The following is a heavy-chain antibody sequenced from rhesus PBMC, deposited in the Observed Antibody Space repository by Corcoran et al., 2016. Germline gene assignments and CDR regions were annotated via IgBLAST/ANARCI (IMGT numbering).Heavy chain of an antibody. V-gene: IGHV4-76*01. Sequence: QVQLQESGPGVVKPSETLSLTCAVSGGSISGGYDWSWIRQPPGKGLEWIGYIYGSRGSTNYNPSLQTRVPFLKAASKTEFSLTLSSVTAADTAVYYCARDRAAAGRFDYWGQGVLVPVSS. CDR3: ARDRAAAGRFDY. D-gene: IGHD6-31*01. CDR1: GGSISGGYD. J-gene: IGHJ4*01. CDR2: IYGSRGST.